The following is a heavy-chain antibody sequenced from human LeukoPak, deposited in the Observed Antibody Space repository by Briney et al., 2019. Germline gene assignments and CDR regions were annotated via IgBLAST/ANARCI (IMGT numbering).Heavy chain of an antibody. V-gene: IGHV4-34*01. CDR2: LNHSGST. Sequence: PSETLSLTCAVYGGSFSGYYWIWIRQPPGKGREWIGELNHSGSTNYNPSLKSRVTISVDTSKNQFSLKLSSVTAADTAVYYCASPYGDYGSDNWFDPWGQGTLVTVSS. CDR3: ASPYGDYGSDNWFDP. D-gene: IGHD4-17*01. CDR1: GGSFSGYY. J-gene: IGHJ5*02.